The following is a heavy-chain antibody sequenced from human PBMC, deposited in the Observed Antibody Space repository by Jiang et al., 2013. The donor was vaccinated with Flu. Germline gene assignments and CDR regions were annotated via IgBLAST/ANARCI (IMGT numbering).Heavy chain of an antibody. Sequence: ISGDSVSSNSAAWNWIRQSPSRGLEWLGRTYYRSKWYNDYAVSVKSRITINPDTSKNQFSLQLNSVTPEDTAVYYCAREVAVAGRVGMDVWGQGTTVTVSS. CDR1: GDSVSSNSAA. J-gene: IGHJ6*02. D-gene: IGHD6-19*01. CDR3: AREVAVAGRVGMDV. CDR2: TYYRSKWYN. V-gene: IGHV6-1*01.